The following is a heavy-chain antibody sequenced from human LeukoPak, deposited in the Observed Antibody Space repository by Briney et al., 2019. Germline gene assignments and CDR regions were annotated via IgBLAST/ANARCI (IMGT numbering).Heavy chain of an antibody. CDR1: GFTFDDYA. CDR3: AKDINTGSYQFDY. V-gene: IGHV3-9*01. Sequence: SGGSLRLSCTASGFTFDDYAMHWVRQAPGKGLEWVSGISWNSGSIGYADSVKGRFTISRDNAKNSLYLQMNSLRAEDTALYYCAKDINTGSYQFDYWGQGTLVTVSS. CDR2: ISWNSGSI. D-gene: IGHD3-10*01. J-gene: IGHJ4*02.